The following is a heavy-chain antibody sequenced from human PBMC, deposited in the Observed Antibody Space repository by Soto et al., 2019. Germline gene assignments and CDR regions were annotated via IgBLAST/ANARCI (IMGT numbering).Heavy chain of an antibody. Sequence: EILSLTCTDSGGCISSYYWSWIRQPPGKGLEWIGYIYYSGSTNYNPSLNSRVTISVDTSKNQFSLKLSSVTAADTAVYYCARVSCRSTSCYLGGYGMDVWGQGTTVTVPS. CDR2: IYYSGST. V-gene: IGHV4-59*01. J-gene: IGHJ6*02. CDR3: ARVSCRSTSCYLGGYGMDV. CDR1: GGCISSYY. D-gene: IGHD2-2*01.